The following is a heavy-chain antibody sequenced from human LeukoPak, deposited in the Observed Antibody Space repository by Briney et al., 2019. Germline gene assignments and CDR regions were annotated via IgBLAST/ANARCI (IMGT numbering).Heavy chain of an antibody. J-gene: IGHJ6*03. V-gene: IGHV3-7*01. Sequence: GGSLRLSCAASGFTFSSYWMSWVRQAPGKGLEWVANIKQDGSEKYYVDSVKGRFTIPRDNAKNSLYLQMNSLRAEDTAVYYCARTMVRGVRYYYYYMDVWGKGTTVTVSS. CDR3: ARTMVRGVRYYYYYMDV. D-gene: IGHD3-10*01. CDR1: GFTFSSYW. CDR2: IKQDGSEK.